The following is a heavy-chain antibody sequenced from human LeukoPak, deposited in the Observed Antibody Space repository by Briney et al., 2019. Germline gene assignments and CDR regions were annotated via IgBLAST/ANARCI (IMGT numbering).Heavy chain of an antibody. V-gene: IGHV3-7*01. CDR3: ARAYCSGGSCYDY. D-gene: IGHD2-15*01. CDR2: IKQDGSEK. Sequence: ANIKQDGSEKYYVDSVKGRFTISRDNAKNSLYLQMNSLRAEDTAVYYCARAYCSGGSCYDYWGQGTLVTVSS. J-gene: IGHJ4*02.